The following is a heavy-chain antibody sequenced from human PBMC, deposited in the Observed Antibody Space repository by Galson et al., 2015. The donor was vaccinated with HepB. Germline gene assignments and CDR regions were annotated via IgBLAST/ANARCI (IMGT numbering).Heavy chain of an antibody. J-gene: IGHJ5*02. Sequence: SVKVSCKASGYTFSSYSITWVRQAPGQGLEWMGWISTYNRDTVYAQKFQGRVTMTADTSTSTAYMELRSLRSDDTAVYFCARGALVPGVGATQNNWFDPWGQGTLVTVSS. CDR2: ISTYNRDT. CDR1: GYTFSSYS. CDR3: ARGALVPGVGATQNNWFDP. V-gene: IGHV1-18*01. D-gene: IGHD2-15*01.